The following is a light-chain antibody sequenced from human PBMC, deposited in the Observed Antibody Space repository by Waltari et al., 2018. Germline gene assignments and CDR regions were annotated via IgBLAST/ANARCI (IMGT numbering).Light chain of an antibody. CDR1: QTIITW. CDR2: KAS. Sequence: DIQMTQSPSTLAASVGDRVTITCRASQTIITWLAWYQQKPGKAPKLLTYKASSLESGVPSRFSGSGAGTEFGLTISSLQPDDSATYDCQQYYTYWTFGQGTKVDIK. J-gene: IGKJ1*01. V-gene: IGKV1-5*03. CDR3: QQYYTYWT.